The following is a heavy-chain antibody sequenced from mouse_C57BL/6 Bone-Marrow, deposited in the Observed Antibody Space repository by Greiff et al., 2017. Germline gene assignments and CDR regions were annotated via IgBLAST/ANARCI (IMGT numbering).Heavy chain of an antibody. J-gene: IGHJ4*01. D-gene: IGHD1-1*01. CDR1: GYTFTSYG. Sequence: QVQLQQSGAELARPGASVKLSCKASGYTFTSYGISWVKQRTGQGLEWIGEIYPRSGNTYYNEKFMGKATLTADKSSSTAYMELRSLTSEDSAVYFCAYYRGYYAMDYWGQGTSVTVSS. CDR3: AYYRGYYAMDY. CDR2: IYPRSGNT. V-gene: IGHV1-81*01.